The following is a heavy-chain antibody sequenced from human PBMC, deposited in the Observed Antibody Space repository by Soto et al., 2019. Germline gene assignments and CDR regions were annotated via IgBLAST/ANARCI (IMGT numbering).Heavy chain of an antibody. CDR3: ARRGSGIYSDY. V-gene: IGHV4-39*01. Sequence: PSETLSLTCTVSGGSISSSSYYWGWIRQPPGKGLEWIGSIYYSGSTYYNPSLKSRVTISVDTSKNQFSVKLSSVTAADTAVYYCARRGSGIYSDYWGQGTLVTVSS. CDR1: GGSISSSSYY. J-gene: IGHJ4*02. CDR2: IYYSGST. D-gene: IGHD3-10*01.